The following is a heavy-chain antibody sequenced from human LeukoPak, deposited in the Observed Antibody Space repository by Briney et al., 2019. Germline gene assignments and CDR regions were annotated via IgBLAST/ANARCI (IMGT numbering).Heavy chain of an antibody. CDR3: ARVFLSGWSPGLDY. D-gene: IGHD6-19*01. CDR1: GFTFSSYE. CDR2: ISSSGSTI. J-gene: IGHJ4*02. Sequence: PGGSLRLSCAASGFTFSSYEMNWVRQAPGKGLEWVSYISSSGSTIYYADSVKGRFTISRDNAKNSLYLQMNSLRAEDTAVYYCARVFLSGWSPGLDYWGQGTLVTVSS. V-gene: IGHV3-48*03.